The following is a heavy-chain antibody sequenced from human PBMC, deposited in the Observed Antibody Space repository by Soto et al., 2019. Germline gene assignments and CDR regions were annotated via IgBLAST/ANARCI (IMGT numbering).Heavy chain of an antibody. CDR1: GFSLTTSGVG. D-gene: IGHD3-3*01. Sequence: QITLNESGPTQVKPRQTLTLTCTFSGFSLTTSGVGVGWIRQSPGKAPEWLALIYWDDDKRYSPSLKSRLTITKHSSKNPVVLTMADLDPADTATYYCAHRVLRTVFGLVTTTAIYFDFWGQGTPVAVSS. CDR2: IYWDDDK. V-gene: IGHV2-5*02. CDR3: AHRVLRTVFGLVTTTAIYFDF. J-gene: IGHJ4*02.